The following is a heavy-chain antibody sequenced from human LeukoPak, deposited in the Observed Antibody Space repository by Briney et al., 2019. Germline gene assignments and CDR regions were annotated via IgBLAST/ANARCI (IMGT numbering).Heavy chain of an antibody. V-gene: IGHV4-39*01. CDR1: GGSIISSVYH. J-gene: IGHJ3*02. D-gene: IGHD2-15*01. CDR2: ISYSGNT. CDR3: ARHCCSGPAKRVFDI. Sequence: PSETLSLTCTVSGGSIISSVYHWGWVRQPPGKGLEWIGTISYSGNTDYNPSLRSRVTISVDTSNNQFSLRLGSVTAADTAVYHCARHCCSGPAKRVFDIWGQGTMVTVSS.